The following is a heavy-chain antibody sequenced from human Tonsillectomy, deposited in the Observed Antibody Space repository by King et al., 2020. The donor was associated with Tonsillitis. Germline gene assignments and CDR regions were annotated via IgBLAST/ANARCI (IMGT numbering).Heavy chain of an antibody. Sequence: QLQESGPGLVKPSETLSLTCTVSGDSISGRHCSWIRQPPGKGLEWIGHVHFSGISSHNPSLNSRLSTSRDTSKNQFSLKLTSVTAADTAVYYCAIGGDAPKVAYWGQGTLVTVSS. V-gene: IGHV4-59*08. D-gene: IGHD2-21*02. CDR1: GDSISGRH. CDR2: VHFSGIS. J-gene: IGHJ4*02. CDR3: AIGGDAPKVAY.